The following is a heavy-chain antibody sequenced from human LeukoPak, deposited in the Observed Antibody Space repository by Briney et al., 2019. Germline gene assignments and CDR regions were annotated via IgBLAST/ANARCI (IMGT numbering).Heavy chain of an antibody. CDR1: GGSFSGYY. D-gene: IGHD3-3*01. CDR3: ARGRGDPYDFWSGGDPV. Sequence: SETLSLTCAVYGGSFSGYYWSWIRQPPGKGLEWIGEINHSGSTNYNPSFKSRVTISVDTSKNQFSLKLSSVTAADTAVYYCARGRGDPYDFWSGGDPVWGQGALVTVSS. J-gene: IGHJ4*02. V-gene: IGHV4-34*01. CDR2: INHSGST.